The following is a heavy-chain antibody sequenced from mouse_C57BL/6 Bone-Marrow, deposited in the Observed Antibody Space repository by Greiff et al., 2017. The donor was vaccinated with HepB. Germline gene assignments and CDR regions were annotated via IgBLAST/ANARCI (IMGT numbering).Heavy chain of an antibody. Sequence: EVQLQESGGDLVKPGGSLKLSCAASGFTFSSYGMSWVRQTPDKRLEWVATISSGGSYTYYPDSVKGRFTISRDNAKNTLYLQMSSLKSEDTAMYYSARLGFDYWGQGTTLTVSS. CDR2: ISSGGSYT. V-gene: IGHV5-6*01. CDR1: GFTFSSYG. CDR3: ARLGFDY. J-gene: IGHJ2*01.